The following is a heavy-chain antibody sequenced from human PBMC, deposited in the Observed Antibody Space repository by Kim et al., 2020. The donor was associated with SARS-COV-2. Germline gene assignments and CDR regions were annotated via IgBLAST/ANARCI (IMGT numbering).Heavy chain of an antibody. CDR3: ARDHSSGWRHYYGMDV. V-gene: IGHV3-53*01. CDR1: GFTVSSNY. J-gene: IGHJ6*02. Sequence: GGSLRLSCAASGFTVSSNYMNWVRQAPGKGLEWVSLIYSAGSTYYADSVKGRFTISRDNSRNTLYLQMNSLRAEDTAVYYCARDHSSGWRHYYGMDVWGQGTTVTVSS. CDR2: IYSAGST. D-gene: IGHD6-19*01.